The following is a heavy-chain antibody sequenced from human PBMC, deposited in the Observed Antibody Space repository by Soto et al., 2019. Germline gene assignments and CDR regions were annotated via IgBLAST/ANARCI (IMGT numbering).Heavy chain of an antibody. CDR3: ARHVSRFTGIAARPLYFDY. J-gene: IGHJ4*02. V-gene: IGHV4-39*01. D-gene: IGHD6-6*01. Sequence: SETLSLTCTVSGGSISSSSYYWGWIRQPPGKGLEWIGSIYYSGSTYYNPSLKSRVTISVDTSKNQFSLKLSSVTAADTAVYYCARHVSRFTGIAARPLYFDYWGQGTLVTVSS. CDR2: IYYSGST. CDR1: GGSISSSSYY.